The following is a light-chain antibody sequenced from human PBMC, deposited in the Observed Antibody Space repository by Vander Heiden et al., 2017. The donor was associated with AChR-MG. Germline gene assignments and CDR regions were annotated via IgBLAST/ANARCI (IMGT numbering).Light chain of an antibody. J-gene: IGKJ5*01. CDR3: QQEDSTPIT. Sequence: DIQMTQSPSSLSASVGDRVTITCRASQGISNSLAWYQQKPGKAPKLLLYAASRLESGVPSRFSGSGSGTDYTLTISSLQPEDFATYYCQQEDSTPITFGQRTRLEIK. CDR2: AAS. V-gene: IGKV1-NL1*01. CDR1: QGISNS.